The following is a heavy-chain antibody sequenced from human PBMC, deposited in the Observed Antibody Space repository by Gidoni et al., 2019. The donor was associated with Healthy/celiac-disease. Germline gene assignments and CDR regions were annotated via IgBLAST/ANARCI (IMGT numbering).Heavy chain of an antibody. Sequence: LEWIGYIYHSGSTYYNPSLKSRVTISVDRSKNQFSLKLSSVTAADTAVYYCARGESSSPYPGGGYFDLWGRGTLVTVSS. V-gene: IGHV4-30-2*01. CDR3: ARGESSSPYPGGGYFDL. CDR2: IYHSGST. D-gene: IGHD6-6*01. J-gene: IGHJ2*01.